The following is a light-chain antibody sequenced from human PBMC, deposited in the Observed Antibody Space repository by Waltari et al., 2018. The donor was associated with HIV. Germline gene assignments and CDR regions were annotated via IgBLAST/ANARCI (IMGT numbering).Light chain of an antibody. CDR3: AAWDDSLNVV. CDR1: RSNIGSNT. CDR2: NNN. Sequence: QSVLTQPPSASGTPGQRVTISCSGSRSNIGSNTVDWYQQVPGTAPKLLLYNNNQRPSGVPDRFSGSKSGTSASLAISELQSEDEADYYCAAWDDSLNVVFGGGTKLTVL. J-gene: IGLJ2*01. V-gene: IGLV1-44*01.